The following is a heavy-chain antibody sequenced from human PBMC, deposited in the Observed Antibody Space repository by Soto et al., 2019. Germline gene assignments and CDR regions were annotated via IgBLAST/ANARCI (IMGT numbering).Heavy chain of an antibody. D-gene: IGHD3-10*01. J-gene: IGHJ5*02. CDR3: VRGAGVTMGRGIILTACRWFDP. CDR1: GYSFVSYW. Sequence: EVQLVQSGAEVKKPGESLKISCKGSGYSFVSYWIGWVRQMPGKGLEWMGLIYPGDSDTRYSPSFQGQVTMSADKSISTAYLPWSSLKPSDTAIYYCVRGAGVTMGRGIILTACRWFDPWGPGTLVTVSS. V-gene: IGHV5-51*03. CDR2: IYPGDSDT.